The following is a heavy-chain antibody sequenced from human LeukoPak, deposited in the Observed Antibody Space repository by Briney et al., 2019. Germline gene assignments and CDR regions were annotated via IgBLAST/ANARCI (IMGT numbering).Heavy chain of an antibody. V-gene: IGHV4-59*01. CDR1: GGSISSYY. CDR3: ARASRWLRTLFDY. Sequence: SETLSLTCTVSGGSISSYYWSWIRQPPGKGLEWIGYIYYSGSTNYNPSLKSRVTISVDTSKNRFSLKLSSVTAADTAVYYCARASRWLRTLFDYWGQGTLVTVSS. D-gene: IGHD5-24*01. CDR2: IYYSGST. J-gene: IGHJ4*02.